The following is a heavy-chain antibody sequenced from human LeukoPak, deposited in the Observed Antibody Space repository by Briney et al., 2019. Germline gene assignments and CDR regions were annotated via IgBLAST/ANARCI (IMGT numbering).Heavy chain of an antibody. CDR2: FDPEDGET. J-gene: IGHJ4*02. CDR3: ATGSGATKGAASDFDY. V-gene: IGHV1-24*01. CDR1: GYTLTELS. D-gene: IGHD5-12*01. Sequence: ASVKVSRKVSGYTLTELSMHWVRQAPGKELEWMGGFDPEDGETIYAQKFQGRVTMTEDTSTDTAYMELSSLRSEDTAVYYCATGSGATKGAASDFDYWGQGTLVTVSS.